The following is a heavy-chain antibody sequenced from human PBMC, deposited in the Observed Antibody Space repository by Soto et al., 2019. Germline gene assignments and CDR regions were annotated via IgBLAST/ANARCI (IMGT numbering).Heavy chain of an antibody. J-gene: IGHJ5*01. CDR3: ARGLERDTSKNWFDS. V-gene: IGHV3-21*01. D-gene: IGHD1-1*01. CDR2: ISTSSSYI. Sequence: VGSLRLSCEGSGFTFNPYNVNWVRQAPGKGLEWVASISTSSSYIYYAASVEGRFTVSRDNAKNSLYLQMSDLRDEDTAVYYCARGLERDTSKNWFDSWGQGTQVTVSS. CDR1: GFTFNPYN.